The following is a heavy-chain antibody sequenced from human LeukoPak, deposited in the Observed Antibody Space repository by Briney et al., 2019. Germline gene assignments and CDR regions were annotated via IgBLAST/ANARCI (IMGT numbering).Heavy chain of an antibody. J-gene: IGHJ5*02. CDR2: INHSGST. CDR3: ARGRRRAYNWFDP. V-gene: IGHV4-34*01. Sequence: PSETLSLTCAVYGGSFSGYYWSWIRQPPGKGLEWIGEINHSGSTNYNPSLKSRVTISVDTSKNQFSLKLSSVIAADTAVYYCARGRRRAYNWFDPWGQGTLVTVSS. CDR1: GGSFSGYY.